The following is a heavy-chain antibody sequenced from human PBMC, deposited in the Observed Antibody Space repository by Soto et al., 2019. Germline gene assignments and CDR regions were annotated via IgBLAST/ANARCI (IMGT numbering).Heavy chain of an antibody. J-gene: IGHJ3*02. CDR3: AKDTSVVVIAPADDAFDI. V-gene: IGHV3-30*18. Sequence: QVQPVESGGGVVQPGRSLRLSCAASGFTFSSYGMHWVRQAPGKGLEWVAVISYDGSNKYYADSVKGRFTISRDNSKNPLYLKMNSLRAEDTAVYYCAKDTSVVVIAPADDAFDIWGQGTMVTVSS. CDR1: GFTFSSYG. D-gene: IGHD2-21*01. CDR2: ISYDGSNK.